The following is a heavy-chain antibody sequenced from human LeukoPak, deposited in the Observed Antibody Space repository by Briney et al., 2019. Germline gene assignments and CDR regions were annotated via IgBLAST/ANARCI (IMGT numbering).Heavy chain of an antibody. J-gene: IGHJ4*02. V-gene: IGHV3-23*01. D-gene: IGHD3-22*01. CDR2: ISGSGGST. Sequence: PGGSLRLSCAASGFTFSSYAMSWVRQAPGKGLEWVSAISGSGGSTYYADSVKGRFTISRDNSKNTLYLQMNSLRAEDTAVYYCAKGPNYYDSSGCINYWGQGTLVTVSS. CDR3: AKGPNYYDSSGCINY. CDR1: GFTFSSYA.